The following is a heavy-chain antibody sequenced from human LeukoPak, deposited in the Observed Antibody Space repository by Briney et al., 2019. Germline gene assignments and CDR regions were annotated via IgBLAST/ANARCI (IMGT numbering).Heavy chain of an antibody. CDR2: MNPNSGNT. CDR3: AGAVAANSYDYVWGSYPNWFDP. D-gene: IGHD3-16*02. J-gene: IGHJ5*02. CDR1: EYTFSSYD. Sequence: ASVKVSCKTSEYTFSSYDINWVRQATGQGLEWMGWMNPNSGNTGYAQKFQGRVTMTRNTSISTAYMELSSLRSDDTAVYYCAGAVAANSYDYVWGSYPNWFDPWGQGTLVTVSS. V-gene: IGHV1-8*01.